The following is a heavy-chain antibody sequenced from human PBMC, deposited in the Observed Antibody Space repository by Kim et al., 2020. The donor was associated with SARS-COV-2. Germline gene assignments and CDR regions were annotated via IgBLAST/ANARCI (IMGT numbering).Heavy chain of an antibody. V-gene: IGHV4-59*02. CDR3: ARVSTGIQATYYALDV. CDR2: VFPTGLT. CDR1: GGVVDNYY. D-gene: IGHD4-17*01. Sequence: SETLSLTCTVSGGVVDNYYWTWIRQPPGKEPEWIGYVFPTGLTDYNPSLRGRVSISIDTSKKQFSLTLMSVTAADTARYFCARVSTGIQATYYALDVWS. J-gene: IGHJ6*02.